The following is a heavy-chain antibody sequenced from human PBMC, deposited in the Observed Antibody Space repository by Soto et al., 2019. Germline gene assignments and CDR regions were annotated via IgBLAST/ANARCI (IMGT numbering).Heavy chain of an antibody. CDR3: ARDARYFDWLSFRGGGPRDY. CDR1: GYTFTSYY. J-gene: IGHJ4*02. Sequence: ASVKVSCKASGYTFTSYYMHWVRQAPGQGLEWMGIINPSGGSTSYAQKFQGRVTMTRDTSTSTAYMELSSLRSDDTAVYYCARDARYFDWLSFRGGGPRDYWGQGTLVTVSS. V-gene: IGHV1-46*01. CDR2: INPSGGST. D-gene: IGHD3-9*01.